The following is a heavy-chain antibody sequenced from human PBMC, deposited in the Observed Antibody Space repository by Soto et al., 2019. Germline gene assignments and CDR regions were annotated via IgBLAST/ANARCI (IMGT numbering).Heavy chain of an antibody. CDR3: ARGVLRFLEWLFRGMDV. J-gene: IGHJ6*02. CDR2: INTGTDNT. CDR1: GYTFTDYA. V-gene: IGHV1-3*04. D-gene: IGHD3-3*01. Sequence: ASVKVSCKASGYTFTDYAIHWVRQAPGQRLEWMGWINTGTDNTRYSQKFQGRVTITRDTSANTAYMELSSLRSEDTAVYYCARGVLRFLEWLFRGMDVWGQGTTVTVSS.